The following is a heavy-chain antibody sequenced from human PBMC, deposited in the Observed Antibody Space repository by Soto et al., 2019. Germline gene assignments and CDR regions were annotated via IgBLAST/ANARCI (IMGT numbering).Heavy chain of an antibody. J-gene: IGHJ6*02. CDR2: INAGNGNT. D-gene: IGHD1-26*01. CDR1: GYTFTSYA. Sequence: ASVKVSCKASGYTFTSYAMHWVRQAPGQRLEWMGWINAGNGNTKYSQKFQGRVTITRVTSASTAYMELSSLRSVDTAVYYCARGWEDYYYGMDVWGQGTTVTVSS. V-gene: IGHV1-3*01. CDR3: ARGWEDYYYGMDV.